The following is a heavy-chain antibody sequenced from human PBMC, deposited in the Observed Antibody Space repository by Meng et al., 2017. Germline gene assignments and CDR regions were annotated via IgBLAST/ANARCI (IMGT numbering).Heavy chain of an antibody. CDR2: INHRVST. CDR3: AGASPYDRGGYFDY. CDR1: VVSFIVYY. Sequence: VHLPPSRSRLFPPSYPLSLPFAVSVVSFIVYYCTCLRHPPGQGLECICAINHRVSTNSTPSLKSRVTISVDTSKNQFSLKLSSVTAADTAVYYCAGASPYDRGGYFDYWGQGTLVTVSS. J-gene: IGHJ4*02. D-gene: IGHD3-22*01. V-gene: IGHV4-34*01.